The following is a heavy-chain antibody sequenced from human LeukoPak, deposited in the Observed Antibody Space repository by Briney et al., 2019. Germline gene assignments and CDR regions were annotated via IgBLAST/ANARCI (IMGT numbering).Heavy chain of an antibody. Sequence: ASVKVSCKASGYTFTSYYMHWVRQAPGQGLEWMGIINPSGGSTSYAQKFQGRVTMTRDTSTSTVYMELSSLRSEDTAVYYCHAXXXXVRGVIITTLDYWGQGTLVTVSS. J-gene: IGHJ4*02. V-gene: IGHV1-46*01. CDR2: INPSGGST. D-gene: IGHD3-10*01. CDR1: GYTFTSYY. CDR3: HAXXXXVRGVIITTLDY.